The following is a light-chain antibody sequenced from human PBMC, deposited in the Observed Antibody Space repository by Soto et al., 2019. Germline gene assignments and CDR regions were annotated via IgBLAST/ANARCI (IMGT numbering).Light chain of an antibody. Sequence: DIVMTQSPLSLPVTPGEPASISCRSSQSLLQSNGYNYLDWYLQKPGQSPQLLIYLGSNRASGVPDRFSGSGSGTDFTLKISRVEADDIGVYYCMQPLQTPFTFGPGTKVDSK. CDR1: QSLLQSNGYNY. J-gene: IGKJ3*01. V-gene: IGKV2-28*01. CDR3: MQPLQTPFT. CDR2: LGS.